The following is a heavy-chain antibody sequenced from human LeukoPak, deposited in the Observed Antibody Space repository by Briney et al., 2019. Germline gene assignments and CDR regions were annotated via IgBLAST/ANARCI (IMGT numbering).Heavy chain of an antibody. D-gene: IGHD3-22*01. Sequence: EASVKVSCKASGYTFTGYYMHWVRQAPGQGLEWMGWINPNSGGTNYAQKFQGRVTMTRDTSISTAYMELSRLRSDDTAVYYCAKGTYYYDSSGYKGFDYWGQGTLVTVSS. CDR3: AKGTYYYDSSGYKGFDY. CDR1: GYTFTGYY. V-gene: IGHV1-2*02. CDR2: INPNSGGT. J-gene: IGHJ4*02.